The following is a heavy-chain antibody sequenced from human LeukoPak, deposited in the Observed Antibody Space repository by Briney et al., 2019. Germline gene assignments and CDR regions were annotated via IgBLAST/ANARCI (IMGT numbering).Heavy chain of an antibody. D-gene: IGHD3-10*01. CDR1: GYTLTELS. CDR2: FDPEDGET. J-gene: IGHJ6*02. Sequence: ASVKVSCKVSGYTLTELSMHWVRQAPGKGLEWMGGFDPEDGETIYAQKFQGRVTMTRDTSTSTAYMELSSLRSEDTAVYYCAREGITMVRGPSNGMDVWGQGTTVTVSS. V-gene: IGHV1-24*01. CDR3: AREGITMVRGPSNGMDV.